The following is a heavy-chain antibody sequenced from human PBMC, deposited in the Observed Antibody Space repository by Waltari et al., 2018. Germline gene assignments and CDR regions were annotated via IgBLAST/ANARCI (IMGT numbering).Heavy chain of an antibody. V-gene: IGHV5-51*02. D-gene: IGHD6-6*01. Sequence: EVQLVQSGAEVNQPGEYRKKHCRGSGYSCPSYWTAWMPRMPGKGVEGMCIIFPGGYNTSYGPSIQVQVTISANTSFSTAYRQRSGLKASDSAMSYCTSFFHLAARPTTVDYWGQGTLVTVAS. CDR1: GYSCPSYW. CDR3: TSFFHLAARPTTVDY. CDR2: IFPGGYNT. J-gene: IGHJ4*02.